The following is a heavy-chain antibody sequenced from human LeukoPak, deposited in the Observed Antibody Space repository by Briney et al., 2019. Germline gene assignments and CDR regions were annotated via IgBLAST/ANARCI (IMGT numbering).Heavy chain of an antibody. CDR3: AKGAVTTYFRGAFDI. CDR2: IGGSGDGT. J-gene: IGHJ3*02. Sequence: GGSLRLSCAASGFTFSSYAMSWVPQAPGKGLEWVSVIGGSGDGTYYADSVKGRFTISRDNSKNMVYLQMNSLRAEDTAVYYCAKGAVTTYFRGAFDIWGQGTMVTVSS. CDR1: GFTFSSYA. V-gene: IGHV3-23*01. D-gene: IGHD4-17*01.